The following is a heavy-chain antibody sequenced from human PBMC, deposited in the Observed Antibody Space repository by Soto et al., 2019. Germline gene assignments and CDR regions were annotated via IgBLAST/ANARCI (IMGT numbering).Heavy chain of an antibody. CDR1: GFTFRSYW. CDR2: INQDGSEK. CDR3: ARDGVEAGLYLDN. D-gene: IGHD6-19*01. Sequence: PGGSLRLSCAASGFTFRSYWMSWVRQAPGKGLEWVANINQDGSEKYYVDSVKGRFTISRDNAKNSLYLQVNSLRAEDTAVYYCARDGVEAGLYLDNWGHGTLVTVSS. J-gene: IGHJ4*01. V-gene: IGHV3-7*01.